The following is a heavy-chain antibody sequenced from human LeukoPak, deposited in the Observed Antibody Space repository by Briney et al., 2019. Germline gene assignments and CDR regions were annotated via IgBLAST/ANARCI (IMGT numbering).Heavy chain of an antibody. V-gene: IGHV4-31*03. D-gene: IGHD3-10*01. J-gene: IGHJ6*02. CDR1: GGSIGSGGYY. CDR3: ARGTPRRGLGRRTPYYYYGMDV. Sequence: PSQTLSLTCTVSGGSIGSGGYYWSWIRQHPGKGLEWIGYIYYSGSTYYNPSLKSRVTISVDTSKNQFSLKLSSVTAADTAVYYCARGTPRRGLGRRTPYYYYGMDVWGQGTTVTVSS. CDR2: IYYSGST.